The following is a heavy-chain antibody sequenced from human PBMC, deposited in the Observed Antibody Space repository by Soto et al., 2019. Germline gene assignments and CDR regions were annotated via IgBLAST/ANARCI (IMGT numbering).Heavy chain of an antibody. CDR2: IYYSGST. D-gene: IGHD3-22*01. J-gene: IGHJ1*01. Sequence: QVQLQESGPGLVKPSQTLSLTCTVSGGSISSGGYYWSWIRQHPGKGLEWIGYIYYSGSTYYNPSLRSRVTISVDTPKNQFSLKLRSVTAADTAVYYCAIYDSSGSRGFQHWGQGTLVTVSS. CDR3: AIYDSSGSRGFQH. V-gene: IGHV4-31*03. CDR1: GGSISSGGYY.